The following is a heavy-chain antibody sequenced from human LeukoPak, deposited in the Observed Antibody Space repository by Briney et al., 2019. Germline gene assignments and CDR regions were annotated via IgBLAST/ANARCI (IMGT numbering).Heavy chain of an antibody. J-gene: IGHJ6*03. CDR3: ARTNLYYYYMDV. D-gene: IGHD2-8*01. V-gene: IGHV4-4*07. CDR2: IYTSGST. Sequence: SETLSLTCTVSGGSISTYYWSWIRQPAGKGLGWIGRIYTSGSTNYNPSLKSRVTMSVDTSKNQFSLKVSSVTAADTAVYYCARTNLYYYYMDVWGKGTTVTVSS. CDR1: GGSISTYY.